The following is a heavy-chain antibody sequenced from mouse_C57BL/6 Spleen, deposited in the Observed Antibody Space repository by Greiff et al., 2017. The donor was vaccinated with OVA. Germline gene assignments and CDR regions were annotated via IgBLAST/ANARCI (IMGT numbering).Heavy chain of an antibody. CDR2: IYPRSGNT. CDR1: GYTFTSYG. D-gene: IGHD2-3*01. V-gene: IGHV1-81*01. Sequence: VQLQQSGAELARPGASVKLSCKASGYTFTSYGISWVKQRTGQGLEWIGEIYPRSGNTYYNEKFKGKATLTADKSSSTACMELRSLTSEDSAVYFCARGDDYDGYLDYWGQGTTLTVSS. J-gene: IGHJ2*01. CDR3: ARGDDYDGYLDY.